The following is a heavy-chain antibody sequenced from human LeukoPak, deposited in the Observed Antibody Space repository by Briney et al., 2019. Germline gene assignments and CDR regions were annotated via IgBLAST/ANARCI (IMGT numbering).Heavy chain of an antibody. Sequence: SGRSLRLSCAASGHTFSTYGMHWVRQAPGKGLEWVAVIWYDGTNKYYADSVKGRFTISRDNSKNTLYLQMNSLRAEDTAVYYCATMRDSSSWFYFDYWGQGTLVTVSS. V-gene: IGHV3-33*01. CDR1: GHTFSTYG. J-gene: IGHJ4*02. CDR2: IWYDGTNK. D-gene: IGHD6-13*01. CDR3: ATMRDSSSWFYFDY.